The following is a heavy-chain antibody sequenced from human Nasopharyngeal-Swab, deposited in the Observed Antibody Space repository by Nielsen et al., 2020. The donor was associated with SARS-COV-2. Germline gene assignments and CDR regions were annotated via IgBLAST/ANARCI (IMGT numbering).Heavy chain of an antibody. CDR3: AKVRPDGSGSYTYYFDY. Sequence: GESLKISCAASGFTFSSYAMSWVRQAPGNGLEWVSAISGSGGSTYYADSVKGRFTISRDNSKNTLYLQMNSLRAEDTAVYYCAKVRPDGSGSYTYYFDYWGQGTLVTVSS. V-gene: IGHV3-23*01. CDR1: GFTFSSYA. CDR2: ISGSGGST. D-gene: IGHD3-10*01. J-gene: IGHJ4*02.